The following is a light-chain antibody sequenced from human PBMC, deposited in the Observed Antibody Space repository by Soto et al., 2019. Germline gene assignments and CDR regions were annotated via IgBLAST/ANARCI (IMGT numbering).Light chain of an antibody. CDR1: QDINNF. V-gene: IGKV1-33*01. CDR3: QQYNSYSYT. Sequence: DIQMTQSPSSLSASVGDRVTITCQASQDINNFLNWYQQKPGKAPKLLIYDASSLETGVPSRFSGSGSGTEFTLTISSLQPDDFATYYCQQYNSYSYTFGQGTKLEIK. CDR2: DAS. J-gene: IGKJ2*01.